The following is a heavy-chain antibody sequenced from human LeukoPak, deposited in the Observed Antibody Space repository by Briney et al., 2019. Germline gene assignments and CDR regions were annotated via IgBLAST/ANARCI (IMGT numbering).Heavy chain of an antibody. Sequence: PGGSLRLSCAASGFTFSSYSMNWVRQAPGKGLEGVSSISSSSSYIYYADSVKGRFTISRDNAKNTLYLQMNSLRAEDTAVYYCARVSAAMVTSDYWGQGTLVNVSS. D-gene: IGHD5-18*01. CDR2: ISSSSSYI. CDR1: GFTFSSYS. CDR3: ARVSAAMVTSDY. V-gene: IGHV3-21*01. J-gene: IGHJ4*02.